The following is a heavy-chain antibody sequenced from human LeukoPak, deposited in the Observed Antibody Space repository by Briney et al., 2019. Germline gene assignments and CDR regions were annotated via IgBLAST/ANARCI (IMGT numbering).Heavy chain of an antibody. J-gene: IGHJ4*02. V-gene: IGHV4-59*01. CDR2: IYHGGST. Sequence: SETLSLTCTVSGGSINNYFWSWIRQPPGKGLEGIGYIYHGGSTDYNPSLKSRVTMSVDTSKTPFTLKLSSVTAAATAVYYCARGPPRESGFYYWGQGTLVTVSS. D-gene: IGHD3-3*01. CDR3: ARGPPRESGFYY. CDR1: GGSINNYF.